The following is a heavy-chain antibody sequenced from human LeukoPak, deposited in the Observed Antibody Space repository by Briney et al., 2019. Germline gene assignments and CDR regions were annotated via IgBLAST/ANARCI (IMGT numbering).Heavy chain of an antibody. CDR3: ARVRSGEDY. D-gene: IGHD2-21*01. CDR1: GGSFSGYY. V-gene: IGHV4-34*01. Sequence: SETLSLTCAVYGGSFSGYYWSWIRQPPGKGPEWIGEINHSGSTNYNPSLKSRVTISVDTSKNQFSLKLSSVTAADTAVYYCARVRSGEDYWGQGTLVTVSS. J-gene: IGHJ4*02. CDR2: INHSGST.